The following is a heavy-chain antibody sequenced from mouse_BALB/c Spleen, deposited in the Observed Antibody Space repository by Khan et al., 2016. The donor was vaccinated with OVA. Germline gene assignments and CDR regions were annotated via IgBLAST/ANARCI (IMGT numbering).Heavy chain of an antibody. CDR1: GFTFSPYS. CDR3: ATHLTGSFAY. V-gene: IGHV5-6*01. D-gene: IGHD4-1*01. CDR2: ISSDGDYT. Sequence: EVELVESGGDLVKSGGSRKLSCAASGFTFSPYSMSWVRQTPDKRLEWVATISSDGDYTYYPDSVKGRFNISRDNAKNTLYLQMSSLKSEDTAIYYCATHLTGSFAYWGQGTLVTVSA. J-gene: IGHJ3*01.